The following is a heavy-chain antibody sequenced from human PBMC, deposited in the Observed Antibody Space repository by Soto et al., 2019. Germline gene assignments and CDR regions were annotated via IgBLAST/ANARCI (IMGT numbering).Heavy chain of an antibody. CDR3: TRAWRYSYDNWFDP. V-gene: IGHV3-74*01. CDR2: INSDGSNT. CDR1: GFTFSSYW. Sequence: GGSLRLSCAASGFTFSSYWMHWVRQAPGKGLVWVSYINSDGSNTNYADSVKGRFTISRENAKNTLYLQMNSLRAEDTSLYYCTRAWRYSYDNWFDPWGQGTLVTVSS. D-gene: IGHD5-18*01. J-gene: IGHJ5*02.